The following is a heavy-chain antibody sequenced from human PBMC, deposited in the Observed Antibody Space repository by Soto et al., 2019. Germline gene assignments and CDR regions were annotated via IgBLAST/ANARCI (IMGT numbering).Heavy chain of an antibody. CDR1: GYTFTSYD. CDR3: ERVPTYGLFGELFLGPPIEYYYYYYMDV. V-gene: IGHV1-8*01. J-gene: IGHJ6*03. Sequence: ASVKVSCKASGYTFTSYDINWVRQATGQGLEWMGWMNPNSGNTGYAQKIKGRVTMTRNTSISTANMKLSSLRTEDTNEYYYERVPTYGLFGELFLGPPIEYYYYYYMDVWGKGTTVTVSS. CDR2: MNPNSGNT. D-gene: IGHD3-10*02.